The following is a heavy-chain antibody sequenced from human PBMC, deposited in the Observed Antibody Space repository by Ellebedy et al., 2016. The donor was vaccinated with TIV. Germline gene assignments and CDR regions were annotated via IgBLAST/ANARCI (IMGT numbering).Heavy chain of an antibody. CDR2: IRGSGVTT. CDR1: GFTFSNYA. Sequence: PGGSLRLSCAASGFTFSNYAMSWVRQAPGKGLEWFSTIRGSGVTTYYADSVKGRFTISRANSKSTLYLQMNSLRAEDTAVYYCTNPQYNWKDFNFDYWGQGTLVTVSS. CDR3: TNPQYNWKDFNFDY. J-gene: IGHJ4*02. V-gene: IGHV3-23*01. D-gene: IGHD1-1*01.